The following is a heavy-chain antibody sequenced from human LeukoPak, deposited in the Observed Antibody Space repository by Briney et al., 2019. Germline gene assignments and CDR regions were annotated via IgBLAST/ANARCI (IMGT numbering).Heavy chain of an antibody. J-gene: IGHJ4*02. CDR1: GFTFDDYA. D-gene: IGHD3-3*01. V-gene: IGHV3-9*01. CDR3: AKDEAYDFWSGPQSY. CDR2: ISWNSGSI. Sequence: GRSLRLSCAASGFTFDDYAMHWVRQAPGKGLEWVSGISWNSGSIGYADSVKGRFTISRDNAKNSLYLQMNSLRAEDTALYYCAKDEAYDFWSGPQSYWGQGTLVTVSS.